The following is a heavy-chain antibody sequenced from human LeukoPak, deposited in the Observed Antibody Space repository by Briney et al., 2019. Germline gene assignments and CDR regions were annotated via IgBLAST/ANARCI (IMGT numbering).Heavy chain of an antibody. V-gene: IGHV3-21*01. Sequence: GGSLRLSCAASGFIFSSYDMNWVRQAPGKGLEWVSSISSSGTYEYYGDSMKGRFTISRDNAKNSLYLQMNSLRAEDMAVYYCARVNPSSDYWGQGTLVTVSS. CDR3: ARVNPSSDY. CDR1: GFIFSSYD. CDR2: ISSSGTYE. D-gene: IGHD6-6*01. J-gene: IGHJ4*02.